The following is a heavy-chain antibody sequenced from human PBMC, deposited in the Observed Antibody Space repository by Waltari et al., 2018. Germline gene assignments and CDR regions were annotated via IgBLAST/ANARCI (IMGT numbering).Heavy chain of an antibody. CDR2: IIPSGST. V-gene: IGHV4-34*12. CDR3: ARANGGMAARKNKYNWFDP. CDR1: GGSFSGYY. D-gene: IGHD6-6*01. Sequence: QVQLQQWGAGLLKPSETLSLTCAVYGGSFSGYYWSWIRQPPGKGLEWIGEIIPSGSTNHRPSRKSRVTRAVDTSKNQFSLKLSAVTAADTAVYYCARANGGMAARKNKYNWFDPWGQGTLVTVSS. J-gene: IGHJ5*02.